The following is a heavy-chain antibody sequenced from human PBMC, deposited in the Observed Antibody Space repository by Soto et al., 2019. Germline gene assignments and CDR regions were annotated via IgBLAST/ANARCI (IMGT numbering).Heavy chain of an antibody. CDR1: GYTFTGYY. V-gene: IGHV1-2*04. CDR2: INPNSGGT. Sequence: QVQLVQSGAEVKKPGASVKVSCKASGYTFTGYYMHWVRQAPGQGLEWMGWINPNSGGTNYAQKFQGWVTMTRDTSISTAYMELSRLRSDDTAVYYCARTHTVIKYQPLPGLYYFDYWGQGTLVTVSS. J-gene: IGHJ4*02. D-gene: IGHD2-2*01. CDR3: ARTHTVIKYQPLPGLYYFDY.